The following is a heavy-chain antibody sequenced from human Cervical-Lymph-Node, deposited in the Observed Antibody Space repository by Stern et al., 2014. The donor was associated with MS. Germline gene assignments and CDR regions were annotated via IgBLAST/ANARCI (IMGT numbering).Heavy chain of an antibody. Sequence: EVQLVESGAEVKKPGDSLRISCKGSGYDFNTYWIAWVRQMPGKDLEWMGMIYPRDSDPRYSPSFQGQVTISADKSIRTAYLQWRSLKASDTALYFCARWGDGDASLDYWGQGALVSVSS. CDR3: ARWGDGDASLDY. V-gene: IGHV5-51*01. CDR2: IYPRDSDP. CDR1: GYDFNTYW. J-gene: IGHJ4*02. D-gene: IGHD4-17*01.